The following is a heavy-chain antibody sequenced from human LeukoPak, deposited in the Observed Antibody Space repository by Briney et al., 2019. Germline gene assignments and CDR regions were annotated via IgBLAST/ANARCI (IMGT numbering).Heavy chain of an antibody. D-gene: IGHD2-2*01. CDR3: ARRRYCSSTSCYSLMDY. Sequence: GEPLKISCKGSGYSFTSYWISWVRQMPGKGLEWMGRIDPSDSYTNYSPSFRGHVTISADKSISTAYLQWSSLKASDTAMYYCARRRYCSSTSCYSLMDYWGQGTLVTVSS. CDR1: GYSFTSYW. V-gene: IGHV5-10-1*01. J-gene: IGHJ4*02. CDR2: IDPSDSYT.